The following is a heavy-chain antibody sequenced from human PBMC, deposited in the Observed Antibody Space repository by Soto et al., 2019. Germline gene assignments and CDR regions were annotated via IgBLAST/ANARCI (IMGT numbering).Heavy chain of an antibody. Sequence: ASVKVSCKASGYTFTNYDINWVRQAPGQGLEWMGWISTYTGNTNYAQKLQGRITMTTDTSTSTAYMELRSLRSDDTAVYYCARGYYYGSGRPTPGGMDVWGQGTTVTVSS. CDR1: GYTFTNYD. CDR3: ARGYYYGSGRPTPGGMDV. D-gene: IGHD3-10*01. J-gene: IGHJ6*02. V-gene: IGHV1-18*01. CDR2: ISTYTGNT.